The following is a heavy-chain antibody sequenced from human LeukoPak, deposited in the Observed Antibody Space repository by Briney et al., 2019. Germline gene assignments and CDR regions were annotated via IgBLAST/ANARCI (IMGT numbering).Heavy chain of an antibody. J-gene: IGHJ4*02. CDR3: ARDWGAYYHFFDY. D-gene: IGHD3-22*01. CDR1: GFSTCVYW. Sequence: GGSPRLSCDASGFSTCVYWMSWVRQAPGEGLEWVGNIKEDGSERNYVDSVKGRFTISRDNAKKSLYLQMNSLRAEDTAVYYCARDWGAYYHFFDYWGQGTLVTVSS. CDR2: IKEDGSER. V-gene: IGHV3-7*01.